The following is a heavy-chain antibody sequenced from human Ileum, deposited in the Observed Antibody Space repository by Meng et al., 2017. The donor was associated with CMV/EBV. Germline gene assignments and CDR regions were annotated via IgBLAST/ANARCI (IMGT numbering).Heavy chain of an antibody. J-gene: IGHJ4*02. CDR3: SSLGDY. CDR1: GLTFSSYG. Sequence: QGQLVESGGGVVQPGGSLRLSCAVSGLTFSSYGMHWVRQAPGKGLEWVAFVRSDGSNKYYADSVKGRFTISRDNSENTLFLQMNSLRADDTAVYYCSSLGDYWGQGTLVTGSS. CDR2: VRSDGSNK. V-gene: IGHV3-30*02. D-gene: IGHD3-16*01.